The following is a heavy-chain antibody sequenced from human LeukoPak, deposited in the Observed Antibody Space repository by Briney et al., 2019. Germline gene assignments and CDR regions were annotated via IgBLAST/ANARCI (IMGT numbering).Heavy chain of an antibody. CDR3: AKVLLAATHYYYYGMDV. CDR2: ISGNGLST. Sequence: GGSLRLSCAASGFTFSSYAMNWVRQAPGEGLEWVSGISGNGLSTYHADSVKGRFTISRDNFNNTLYLEMNSLRAEDTAVYYCAKVLLAATHYYYYGMDVWGQGTTVTVSS. D-gene: IGHD2-15*01. J-gene: IGHJ6*02. V-gene: IGHV3-23*01. CDR1: GFTFSSYA.